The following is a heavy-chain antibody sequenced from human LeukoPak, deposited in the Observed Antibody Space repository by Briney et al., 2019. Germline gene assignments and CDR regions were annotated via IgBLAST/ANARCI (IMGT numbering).Heavy chain of an antibody. J-gene: IGHJ4*02. CDR2: IWYDGSNK. V-gene: IGHV3-33*01. CDR1: GFTFSSYG. D-gene: IGHD2-2*01. CDR3: ARDPGGVVPAAMHFDY. Sequence: GGSLRLSCAASGFTFSSYGMHWVRQAPGKGLEWVAVIWYDGSNKYYADSVKGRFTISRGNSKNTLYLQMNSLRVEDTAVYYCARDPGGVVPAAMHFDYWGQGTLVTVSS.